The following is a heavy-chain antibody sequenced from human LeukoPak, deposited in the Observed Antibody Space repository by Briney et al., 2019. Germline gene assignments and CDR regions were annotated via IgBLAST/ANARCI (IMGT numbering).Heavy chain of an antibody. CDR2: INHSGST. Sequence: SETLSLTCAAYGGSFSGYYWSWIRQPPGKGLEWIGEINHSGSTNYNPSLKSRVTISVDTSKNQFSLKLSSVTAADTAVYYCARGPIQLWPYYYYGMDVWGQGTTDTVSS. J-gene: IGHJ6*02. CDR1: GGSFSGYY. V-gene: IGHV4-34*01. D-gene: IGHD5-18*01. CDR3: ARGPIQLWPYYYYGMDV.